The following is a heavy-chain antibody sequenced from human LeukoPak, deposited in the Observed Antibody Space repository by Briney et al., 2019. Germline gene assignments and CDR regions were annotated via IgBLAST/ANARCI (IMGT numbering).Heavy chain of an antibody. D-gene: IGHD3-3*01. CDR1: GASISGSGYY. CDR3: ARGVVITGLDY. J-gene: IGHJ4*02. V-gene: IGHV4-39*07. Sequence: SETLSLTCAVSGASISGSGYYLGWIRQPPGKGLEWIGNIYYTGNTYYNASLQSRVTISVDTSKNQFSLMLTSVTAADTAVYYCARGVVITGLDYWGQGTLVTVSS. CDR2: IYYTGNT.